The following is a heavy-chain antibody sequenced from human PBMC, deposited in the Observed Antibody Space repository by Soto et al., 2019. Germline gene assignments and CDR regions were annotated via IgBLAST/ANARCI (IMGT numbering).Heavy chain of an antibody. D-gene: IGHD4-17*01. J-gene: IGHJ4*02. CDR3: ASNTGGLWHLDY. CDR1: GGTFSSYT. Sequence: SVKVSCKASGGTFSSYTISWVRQAPGRGLEWMGRIIPILGIANYAQKFQGRVTITADKSTSTAYMELSSLRSEDTAVYYCASNTGGLWHLDYCGQGTLVTVSS. CDR2: IIPILGIA. V-gene: IGHV1-69*02.